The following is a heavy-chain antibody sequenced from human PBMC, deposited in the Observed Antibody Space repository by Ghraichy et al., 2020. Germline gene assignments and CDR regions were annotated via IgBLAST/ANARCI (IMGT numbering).Heavy chain of an antibody. V-gene: IGHV4-34*01. J-gene: IGHJ6*02. Sequence: SETLSLTCAVYGGSFSGYYWSWIRQPPGKGLEWIGEINHSGSTNYNPSLKSRVTISVDTSKDQFSLNVSSVTAADTAVYYCARSRDCSGGSCYSLSRYYYGMDVWGQGTTVTVSS. CDR2: INHSGST. CDR1: GGSFSGYY. D-gene: IGHD2-15*01. CDR3: ARSRDCSGGSCYSLSRYYYGMDV.